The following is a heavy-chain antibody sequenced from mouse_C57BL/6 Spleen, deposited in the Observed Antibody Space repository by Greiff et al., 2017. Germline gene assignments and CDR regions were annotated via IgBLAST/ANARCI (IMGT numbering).Heavy chain of an antibody. D-gene: IGHD6-5*01. CDR2: IYPYNGVS. Sequence: VQLQQSGPELVKPGASVKISCKASGYSFTGYYMHWVKQSHGNILDWIGYIYPYNGVSGYNQKFKGKATLTVDKSSSTAYMELRSLTSEDYAVYYFASGYASALLAYWGQGTLVTVSA. V-gene: IGHV1-31*01. J-gene: IGHJ3*01. CDR3: ASGYASALLAY. CDR1: GYSFTGYY.